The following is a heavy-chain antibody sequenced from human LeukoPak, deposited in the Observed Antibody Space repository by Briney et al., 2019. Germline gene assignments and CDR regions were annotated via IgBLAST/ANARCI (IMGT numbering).Heavy chain of an antibody. Sequence: GGSLRLSCAASGFTFSNAWMNWVRQAPGKGLEWVGRIKSKTDGGTTDYAAPVKGRFTISRDDSKNTLYLQMNSLKTEDTAVYYCTTGRDSGYYDSSGYYTSAFDIWGQGTMVTVSS. CDR2: IKSKTDGGTT. D-gene: IGHD3-22*01. CDR1: GFTFSNAW. J-gene: IGHJ3*02. V-gene: IGHV3-15*07. CDR3: TTGRDSGYYDSSGYYTSAFDI.